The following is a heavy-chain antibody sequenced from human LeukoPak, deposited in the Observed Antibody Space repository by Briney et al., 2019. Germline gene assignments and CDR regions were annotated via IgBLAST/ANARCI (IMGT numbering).Heavy chain of an antibody. CDR2: IRYDGSNK. J-gene: IGHJ4*02. V-gene: IGHV3-30*02. Sequence: GGALRLSCAASGFTFSRYGMSGVRQAPGKGLEWGAFIRYDGSNKYYADSVKGRFTISRENSKNTLYLQMNSLRAADTAVYYCAEDSSTSCHDWGQGNLVTVSS. CDR3: AEDSSTSCHD. CDR1: GFTFSRYG. D-gene: IGHD2-2*01.